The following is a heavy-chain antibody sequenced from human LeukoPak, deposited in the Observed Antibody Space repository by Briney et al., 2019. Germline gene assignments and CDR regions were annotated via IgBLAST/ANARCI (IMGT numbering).Heavy chain of an antibody. CDR1: GGSISSYY. V-gene: IGHV4-59*01. D-gene: IGHD6-13*01. CDR3: ARGGRGNSWDFDY. CDR2: IYDSGST. Sequence: ASETLSLTCTVSGGSISSYYWTWIRQPPGKGLEWIGDIYDSGSTKYNPSLKSRVTISVDTSKNQFSLKLTSVTAADTAIYYRARGGRGNSWDFDYWGQGTLVTVSS. J-gene: IGHJ4*02.